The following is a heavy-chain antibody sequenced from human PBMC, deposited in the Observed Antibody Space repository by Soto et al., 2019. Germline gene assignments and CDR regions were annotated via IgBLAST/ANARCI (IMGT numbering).Heavy chain of an antibody. CDR1: GYTFTSYG. V-gene: IGHV1-18*01. Sequence: ASVKVSCKASGYTFTSYGISWVRQAPGQGLEWMGWISAYNGNTNYAQKLQGRVTMTTDTSTSTAYMELRSLRSDDTAVYYCARDHKPRGLLWFGHVWGKGTTVTVSS. J-gene: IGHJ6*04. CDR2: ISAYNGNT. CDR3: ARDHKPRGLLWFGHV. D-gene: IGHD2-21*01.